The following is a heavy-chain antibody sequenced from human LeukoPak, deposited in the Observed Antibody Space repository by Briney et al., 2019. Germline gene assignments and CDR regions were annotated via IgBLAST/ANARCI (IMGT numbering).Heavy chain of an antibody. CDR3: ARDTNIPESETFHY. J-gene: IGHJ4*02. CDR2: TNPNIGST. Sequence: ASVKVSCKASGYTFTDFYIHWVRQAPGQGPEWMGWTNPNIGSTNSAQKFQGRVTMTRDMSISTAYMELSGLRSDDTAVYYCARDTNIPESETFHYWGQGTLVTVSS. D-gene: IGHD2-2*02. V-gene: IGHV1-2*02. CDR1: GYTFTDFY.